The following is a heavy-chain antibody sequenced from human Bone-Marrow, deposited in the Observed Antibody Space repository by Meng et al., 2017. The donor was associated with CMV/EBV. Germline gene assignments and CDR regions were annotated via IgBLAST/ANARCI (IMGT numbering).Heavy chain of an antibody. D-gene: IGHD3-3*01. CDR2: INPNSGGT. V-gene: IGHV1-2*02. J-gene: IGHJ6*02. Sequence: ASVKVSCKASGYTFTGYYMHWVRQAPGQGLEWMGWINPNSGGTNYAQKFQGRVTMTRDTSISTAYMELSRLRSDDTAVYYCARVALDYDFWSGYYPYYYYGMDVWGQATTVTVSS. CDR3: ARVALDYDFWSGYYPYYYYGMDV. CDR1: GYTFTGYY.